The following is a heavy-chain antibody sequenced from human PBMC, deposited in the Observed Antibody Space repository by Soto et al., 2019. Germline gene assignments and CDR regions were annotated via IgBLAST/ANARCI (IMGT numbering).Heavy chain of an antibody. CDR2: IDWDDDK. V-gene: IGHV2-70*11. CDR3: ARMGPLRNNAFDI. CDR1: GFSLITSGMC. D-gene: IGHD4-17*01. J-gene: IGHJ3*02. Sequence: SGPTLVNPTQALTLTFTFSGFSLITSGMCVSWIRQPPGKALEWLARIDWDDDKYYSTSLKTRLTISKDTSKNQVVLTMTNMDPVDTATYHCARMGPLRNNAFDIWGQGTMVTVSS.